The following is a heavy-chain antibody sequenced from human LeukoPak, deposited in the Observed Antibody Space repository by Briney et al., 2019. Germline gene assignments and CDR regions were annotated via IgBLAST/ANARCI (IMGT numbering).Heavy chain of an antibody. V-gene: IGHV3-30*02. CDR2: IRYDGSNK. D-gene: IGHD1-26*01. Sequence: GGSLRLSCAASGLTFSSYGMHWVRQAPGKGLEWVAFIRYDGSNKYYADSVKGRFTISRDNSKNTLYLQMNSLRAEDTAVYYCATDGIVGATYGLGFDYWGQGTLVTVSS. CDR1: GLTFSSYG. J-gene: IGHJ4*02. CDR3: ATDGIVGATYGLGFDY.